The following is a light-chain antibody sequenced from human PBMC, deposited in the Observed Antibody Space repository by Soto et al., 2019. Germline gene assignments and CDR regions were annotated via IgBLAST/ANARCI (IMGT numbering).Light chain of an antibody. V-gene: IGKV1-27*01. CDR1: QGISNS. Sequence: DIQMTQSPSSLSASVGDKVTITCRASQGISNSLAWYHQEPGKVPKLLIYDASTLQSGVSSRFSGSGSGTDFTLTISSLQPEDVATYYCQKYDSAPEAFGQGTKVEIK. CDR3: QKYDSAPEA. CDR2: DAS. J-gene: IGKJ1*01.